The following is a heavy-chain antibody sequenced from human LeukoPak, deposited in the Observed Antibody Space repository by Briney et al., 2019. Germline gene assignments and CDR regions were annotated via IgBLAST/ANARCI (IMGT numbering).Heavy chain of an antibody. CDR1: GFTFSGYS. D-gene: IGHD3-22*01. Sequence: GSLRLSCAASGFTFSGYSMNWVRQPPGKGLEWIGEINHSGSTNYNPSLKSRVTISVDTSKNQFSLKLSSVTAADTAVYYCARSSTTYYYDSSGYYFPYWGQGTLVTVSS. CDR2: INHSGST. V-gene: IGHV4-34*01. CDR3: ARSSTTYYYDSSGYYFPY. J-gene: IGHJ4*02.